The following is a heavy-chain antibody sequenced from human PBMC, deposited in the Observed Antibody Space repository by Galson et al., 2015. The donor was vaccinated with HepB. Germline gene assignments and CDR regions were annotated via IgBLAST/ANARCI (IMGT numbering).Heavy chain of an antibody. V-gene: IGHV3-23*01. D-gene: IGHD2-2*01. CDR2: ISGSGGST. CDR1: GFTFSSYA. CDR3: AKDGVRGCSSTSCYVREEYFQH. J-gene: IGHJ1*01. Sequence: LRLSCAASGFTFSSYAMSWVRQAPGKGLEWVSAISGSGGSTYYADSVKGRFTISRDNSKNTLYLQMNSLRAEDTAVYYCAKDGVRGCSSTSCYVREEYFQHWGQGTLATVSS.